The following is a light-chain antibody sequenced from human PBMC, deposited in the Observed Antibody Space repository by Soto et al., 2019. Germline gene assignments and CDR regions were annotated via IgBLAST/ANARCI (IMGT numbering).Light chain of an antibody. J-gene: IGKJ5*01. CDR2: DAS. Sequence: AIQLTQSPSSLSASAGDRVTITCRASQGISSALAWYQQKPGKAPKLLIYDASSLESGVPSRFSGSGSGTDFTLTISSLQPEDFATYYCQQFNNYPHEITFGQGTRLEIK. CDR1: QGISSA. CDR3: QQFNNYPHEIT. V-gene: IGKV1D-13*01.